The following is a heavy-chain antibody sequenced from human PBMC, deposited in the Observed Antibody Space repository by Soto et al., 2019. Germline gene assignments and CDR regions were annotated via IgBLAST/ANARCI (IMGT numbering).Heavy chain of an antibody. V-gene: IGHV1-69*02. J-gene: IGHJ4*02. CDR2: IIPILGIA. D-gene: IGHD3-3*01. Sequence: QVQLVQSGAEVKKPGSSVKVSCKASGGTFSSYTISWVRQAPGKGLEWMGRIIPILGIANYAQKLQGRVTTTADKSTSTAYKELSSLRSEYTAVYYCARSRGVTNFDYWGQGTLVTVSS. CDR1: GGTFSSYT. CDR3: ARSRGVTNFDY.